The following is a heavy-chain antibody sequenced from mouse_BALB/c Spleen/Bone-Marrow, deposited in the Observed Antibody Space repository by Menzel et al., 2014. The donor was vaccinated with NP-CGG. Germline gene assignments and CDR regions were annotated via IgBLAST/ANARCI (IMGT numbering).Heavy chain of an antibody. Sequence: EVQVVESGGGLVQPGGSLKLSCAAPGFDFSGYWMSWVRQAPGKGLEWIGEINPDSSTINYTPSLKDKFIISRDNAKNTLYLQMSKVRSEDTALYYCARLNYYGSLFVWGAGTTVTVSS. CDR1: GFDFSGYW. J-gene: IGHJ1*01. D-gene: IGHD1-1*01. V-gene: IGHV4-1*02. CDR3: ARLNYYGSLFV. CDR2: INPDSSTI.